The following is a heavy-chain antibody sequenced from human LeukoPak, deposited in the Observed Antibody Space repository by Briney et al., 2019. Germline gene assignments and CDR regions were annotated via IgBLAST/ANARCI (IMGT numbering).Heavy chain of an antibody. CDR2: INTDASII. CDR1: GFTFWTKW. J-gene: IGHJ4*02. D-gene: IGHD2/OR15-2a*01. V-gene: IGHV3-74*01. Sequence: PGGSLRLSCVASGFTFWTKWMHWVRQAPGKGLEWVSRINTDASIINYADSVEGRFTISRDNARNTVYLQMNSLRVEDTAVYYCVRDLEIVTTPAGITPGDDFDYWGQGALVTVSA. CDR3: VRDLEIVTTPAGITPGDDFDY.